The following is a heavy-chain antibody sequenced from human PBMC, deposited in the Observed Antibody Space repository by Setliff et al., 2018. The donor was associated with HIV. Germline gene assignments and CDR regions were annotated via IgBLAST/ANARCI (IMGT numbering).Heavy chain of an antibody. J-gene: IGHJ5*02. CDR3: AREALAWYNYVSSGYSYWFDP. D-gene: IGHD3-22*01. CDR1: GYTFTSYG. Sequence: GASVKVSCKASGYTFTSYGISWVRQAPGQGLEWMGWISAYNGNTDYAQELQGRITLTTDTSTSTDYMELSSLRSDDTAVYYCAREALAWYNYVSSGYSYWFDPWGQGTPVTVSS. V-gene: IGHV1-18*01. CDR2: ISAYNGNT.